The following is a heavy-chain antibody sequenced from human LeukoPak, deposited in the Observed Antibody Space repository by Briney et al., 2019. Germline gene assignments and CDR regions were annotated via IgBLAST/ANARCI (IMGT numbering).Heavy chain of an antibody. J-gene: IGHJ4*02. Sequence: GGPLRLSCAASGFSFSSYAMNWVRQAPGKGLEWVSSISSGGSYMLYADSVKGRLTISRDNAKNSLYLQMNSLRAEDTAVYYCARDGDSGEGRMFDYWGQGALVTVSS. V-gene: IGHV3-21*01. CDR3: ARDGDSGEGRMFDY. D-gene: IGHD5-12*01. CDR1: GFSFSSYA. CDR2: ISSGGSYM.